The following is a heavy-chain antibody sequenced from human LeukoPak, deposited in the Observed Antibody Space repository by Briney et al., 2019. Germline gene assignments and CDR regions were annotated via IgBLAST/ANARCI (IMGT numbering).Heavy chain of an antibody. V-gene: IGHV3-7*01. J-gene: IGHJ4*02. CDR1: GFTFSSYW. Sequence: GGSLRLSCAASGFTFSSYWMSWVRQAPGKGLEWVANIKQDGSEKYYVDSVKGRFTISRDNAKNSLYLQMNSLRVEDTAVYFCASYDYVQDYFDYWGQGTLVTVSS. CDR2: IKQDGSEK. CDR3: ASYDYVQDYFDY. D-gene: IGHD3-10*02.